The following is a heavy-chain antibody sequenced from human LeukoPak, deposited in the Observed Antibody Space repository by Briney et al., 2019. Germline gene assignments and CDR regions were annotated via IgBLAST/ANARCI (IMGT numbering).Heavy chain of an antibody. D-gene: IGHD1-26*01. V-gene: IGHV4-39*01. CDR1: GGSISSSGYY. J-gene: IGHJ5*02. CDR2: IYYSGST. CDR3: ARHEYSGSYYGLSWFDP. Sequence: PSETLSLTCTVSGGSISSSGYYWGWIRQPPGKGLEWIASIYYSGSTYYNPSLKSRVTISVDTSKNQLSLKLSSLASADTAVYYCARHEYSGSYYGLSWFDPWGQGTLVTVSS.